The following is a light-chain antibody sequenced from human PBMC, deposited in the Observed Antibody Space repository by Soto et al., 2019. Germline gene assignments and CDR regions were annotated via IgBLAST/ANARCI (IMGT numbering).Light chain of an antibody. V-gene: IGLV2-11*01. Sequence: QSVLTQPRSVSGSPGQSVTISCTGTSSDVGGYNYVSWYQQHPGKAPKLMIYDVSKRPPGVPDRFSGSKSGNTASLTISGLQAEDEAAYYCCSYAGSYTWVFGGGTKLTVL. CDR3: CSYAGSYTWV. CDR1: SSDVGGYNY. J-gene: IGLJ3*02. CDR2: DVS.